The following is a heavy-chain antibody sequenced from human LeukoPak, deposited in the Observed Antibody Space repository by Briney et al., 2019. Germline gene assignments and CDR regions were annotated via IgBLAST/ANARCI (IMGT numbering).Heavy chain of an antibody. Sequence: GGSLRLSCAASGFTFKGYWMSWVRQAPGKGLEWVANVQQDGSEKEYVDSVKGRFTISRDNAKNSLYLQMDSLRAEDTAVYYCVRLRYTYGKNFDCWGQGTLVTVSS. J-gene: IGHJ4*02. CDR2: VQQDGSEK. CDR1: GFTFKGYW. D-gene: IGHD5-18*01. CDR3: VRLRYTYGKNFDC. V-gene: IGHV3-7*01.